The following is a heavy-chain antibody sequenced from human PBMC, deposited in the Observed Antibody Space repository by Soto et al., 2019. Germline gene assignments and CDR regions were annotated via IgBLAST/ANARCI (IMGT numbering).Heavy chain of an antibody. D-gene: IGHD2-21*02. CDR3: ARDSRAYCGGDCCAFHI. J-gene: IGHJ3*02. CDR2: IYYSGST. Sequence: QVQLQESGPGLVKPSETLSLTCTVSGGSVSSGSYYWSWIRQPPGTGLEWIGYIYYSGSTNYNPPLKSRDTLTVDTSKNQFALKVSSVTSADTAVYYCARDSRAYCGGDCCAFHIWGQGTIVTVSA. V-gene: IGHV4-61*01. CDR1: GGSVSSGSYY.